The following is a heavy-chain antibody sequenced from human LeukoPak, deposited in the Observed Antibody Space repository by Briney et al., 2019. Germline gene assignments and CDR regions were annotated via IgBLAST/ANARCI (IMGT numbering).Heavy chain of an antibody. CDR2: IKSKGGGGTI. D-gene: IGHD2-15*01. Sequence: GRSLRLSCTGSGFPFIDAWMTWVRQAPGQGPEWVGRIKSKGGGGTIDYASSVKGRFIISRDDSKEILYLQMNSLRTDDTAVYYCSKDLPHTRAWALNYWGRGALVTVSS. V-gene: IGHV3-15*05. CDR1: GFPFIDAW. J-gene: IGHJ4*02. CDR3: SKDLPHTRAWALNY.